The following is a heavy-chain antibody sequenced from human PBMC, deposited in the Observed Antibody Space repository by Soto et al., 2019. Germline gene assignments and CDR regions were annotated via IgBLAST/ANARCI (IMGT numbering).Heavy chain of an antibody. J-gene: IGHJ4*02. D-gene: IGHD3-22*01. CDR2: IKSKTHGGTT. CDR3: ATLPGLVVPGTFHG. Sequence: XRSMRRPWSAAGFTCDNACMSWFRPAPGKGLEWVGRIKSKTHGGTTEYAAAVKGRFTISRDDSKNTLYLQMNSLKTEDTAVYSCATLPGLVVPGTFHGWGQGTLVTFSP. CDR1: GFTCDNAC. V-gene: IGHV3-15*01.